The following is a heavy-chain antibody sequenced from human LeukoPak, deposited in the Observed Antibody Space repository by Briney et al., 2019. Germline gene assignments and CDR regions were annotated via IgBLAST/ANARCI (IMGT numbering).Heavy chain of an antibody. CDR1: GFTFSSYW. Sequence: GGSLRLSCAVSGFTFSSYWMNWVRQAPGRGLEWVASIRQDGGEKSYVDSVKGRFTLSRDNTKNSLYLQMSSLRAEDTAVYYCARDGTAAGLYFDLWGQGTLVTVSS. CDR2: IRQDGGEK. V-gene: IGHV3-7*01. D-gene: IGHD6-13*01. J-gene: IGHJ4*01. CDR3: ARDGTAAGLYFDL.